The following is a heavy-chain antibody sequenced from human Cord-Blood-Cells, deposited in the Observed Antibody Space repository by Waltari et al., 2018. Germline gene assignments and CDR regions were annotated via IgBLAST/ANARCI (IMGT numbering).Heavy chain of an antibody. D-gene: IGHD1-7*01. V-gene: IGHV1-69*06. CDR3: ARDLELPPYNWFDP. CDR1: GGTFSSYA. Sequence: QVQLVQSGAEVKKPGSSVKVSCKASGGTFSSYAISWVRQAPGKGLELMGGIIPSFGTGNYAQKFQGRVTMTADKSTSTAYMGLSSLRSEDTAVYYCARDLELPPYNWFDPWGQGTLVTVSS. CDR2: IIPSFGTG. J-gene: IGHJ5*02.